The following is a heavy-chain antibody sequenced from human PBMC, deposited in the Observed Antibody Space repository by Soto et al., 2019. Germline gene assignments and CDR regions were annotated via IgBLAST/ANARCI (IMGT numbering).Heavy chain of an antibody. CDR3: AKPYGPLAFDY. J-gene: IGHJ4*02. Sequence: EVQLLDSGGGLVQPGGSLRLSCAASGFNFNLLALTWVRQAPGKGLEWVSTMKATDGTKYFADSVKGRFTISRDCSTNTMYLQMTSLRVEDTAVYYCAKPYGPLAFDYWGQGTLVTVSS. D-gene: IGHD3-10*01. V-gene: IGHV3-23*01. CDR2: MKATDGTK. CDR1: GFNFNLLA.